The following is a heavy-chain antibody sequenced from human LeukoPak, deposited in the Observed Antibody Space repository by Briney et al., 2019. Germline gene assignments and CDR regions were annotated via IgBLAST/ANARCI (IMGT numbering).Heavy chain of an antibody. CDR2: ITSSSTYI. D-gene: IGHD2-21*02. J-gene: IGHJ4*02. V-gene: IGHV3-21*01. Sequence: PGGSLRLSCAASGFTFSDYTMNWVRQAPGKGLEWVSSITSSSTYIYYADSVKGRFTVSRDNAKNSLYLQMNSLRAEDTAIYYCARDRVNIVVVTANEFWGQGTLVTVSS. CDR3: ARDRVNIVVVTANEF. CDR1: GFTFSDYT.